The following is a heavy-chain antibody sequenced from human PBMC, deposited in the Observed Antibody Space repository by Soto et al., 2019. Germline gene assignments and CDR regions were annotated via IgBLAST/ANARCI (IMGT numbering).Heavy chain of an antibody. D-gene: IGHD3-10*01. V-gene: IGHV3-11*05. CDR3: ARDRKFGSGSPDY. CDR2: ISTGSTYT. Sequence: QGQLVESGGGLVQTGGSLRLSCAASGFTFSDYYMSWIRQAPGKGLQLVSYISTGSTYTDYADSVKGRFTISRDNAKSSLYMQRNSLSAKDTAVYYCARDRKFGSGSPDYWGHGTLVTVSS. J-gene: IGHJ4*01. CDR1: GFTFSDYY.